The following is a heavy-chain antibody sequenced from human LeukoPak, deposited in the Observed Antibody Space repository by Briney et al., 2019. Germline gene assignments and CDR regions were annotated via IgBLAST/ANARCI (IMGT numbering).Heavy chain of an antibody. CDR3: ARLYSGYGNYDYYMDV. D-gene: IGHD5-12*01. V-gene: IGHV1-46*01. CDR1: GYTFTSYY. Sequence: ASVKVSCKASGYTFTSYYMHWVRQAPGQGLEWMGIINPSGGSTSYAQKFQGRVTMTRDMSTSTVYMELSSLRSDDTAVYYCARLYSGYGNYDYYMDVWGKGTTVTVSS. CDR2: INPSGGST. J-gene: IGHJ6*03.